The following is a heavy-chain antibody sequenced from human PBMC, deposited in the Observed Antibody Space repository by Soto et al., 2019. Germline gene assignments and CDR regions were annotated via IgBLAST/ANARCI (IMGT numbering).Heavy chain of an antibody. D-gene: IGHD6-13*01. CDR1: GYTFTGYY. Sequence: ASVKVSCKASGYTFTGYYMHWVRQAPGQGLEWMGWINPNSGGTNYAQKFQGWVTMTRDTSISTAYMELSRLRSDDTAVYYCAKAHSSSWLHDAFDIWGQGTMVTVSS. V-gene: IGHV1-2*04. J-gene: IGHJ3*02. CDR2: INPNSGGT. CDR3: AKAHSSSWLHDAFDI.